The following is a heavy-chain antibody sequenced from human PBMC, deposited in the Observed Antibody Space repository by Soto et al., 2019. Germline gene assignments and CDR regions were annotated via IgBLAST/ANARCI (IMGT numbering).Heavy chain of an antibody. CDR2: IYHSGGA. Sequence: SLSLTCTVCGDCITSGWDYWSWLRQQPGKGLEWIGYIYHSGGASYNPSLRGRAVISIDTSKNQFFLRMNAVTAADTATYYCARDYYGAGSQYYYYGMEVWGQRTTVTVS. V-gene: IGHV4-31*03. CDR1: GDCITSGWDY. CDR3: ARDYYGAGSQYYYYGMEV. J-gene: IGHJ6*02. D-gene: IGHD3-10*01.